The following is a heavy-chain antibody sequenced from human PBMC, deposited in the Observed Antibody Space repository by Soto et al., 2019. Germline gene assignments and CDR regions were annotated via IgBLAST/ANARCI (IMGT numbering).Heavy chain of an antibody. CDR1: GFTFSNAW. D-gene: IGHD3-10*01. Sequence: GVSLRLSCAASGFTFSNAWMSWVRQAPGKGLEWVGRIKSKTDGGTTDYAAPVKGRFTISRDDSKNTLYLQMNSLKTEDTAVYYCTTGRKTRITMVRGVIAFDYWGQGTLVTVSS. CDR2: IKSKTDGGTT. J-gene: IGHJ4*02. V-gene: IGHV3-15*01. CDR3: TTGRKTRITMVRGVIAFDY.